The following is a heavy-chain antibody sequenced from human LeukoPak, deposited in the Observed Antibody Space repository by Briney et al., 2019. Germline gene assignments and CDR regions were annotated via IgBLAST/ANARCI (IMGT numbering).Heavy chain of an antibody. V-gene: IGHV3-30*02. CDR1: RFIFSTYG. Sequence: GGSLRLFCAASRFIFSTYGMHRVRQAPGKGLEWVPFIRPDGSNEYYAASVRGRFAISRDNSQNTLHLQMNSLRLEDTAVYYCVKDWGVLPDYTADGFDIWGPGTMVTVSS. J-gene: IGHJ3*02. CDR2: IRPDGSNE. CDR3: VKDWGVLPDYTADGFDI. D-gene: IGHD3-10*01.